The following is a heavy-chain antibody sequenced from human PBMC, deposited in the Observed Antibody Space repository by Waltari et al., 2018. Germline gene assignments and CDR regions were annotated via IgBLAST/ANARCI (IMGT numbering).Heavy chain of an antibody. Sequence: QVQRQESGPGLLKPSETLSPTCHVSGYSLNSGYYWGWIRQSPGKGLEWIGSVYHNGNTYYKPSLKGRVTISLDTSKNKFSLELSSVTAADTAVYYCARGALTLYYFDYWGQGTLVTVSS. CDR2: VYHNGNT. CDR1: GYSLNSGYY. V-gene: IGHV4-38-2*02. D-gene: IGHD3-9*01. CDR3: ARGALTLYYFDY. J-gene: IGHJ4*02.